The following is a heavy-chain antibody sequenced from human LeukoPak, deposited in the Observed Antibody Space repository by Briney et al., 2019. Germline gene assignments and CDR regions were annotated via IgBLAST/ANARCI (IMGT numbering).Heavy chain of an antibody. CDR1: GGSISSGSYY. CDR2: IYTSGST. V-gene: IGHV4-61*09. CDR3: ARGRPKWELRPHQSGYYFDY. J-gene: IGHJ4*02. D-gene: IGHD1-26*01. Sequence: PSETLSLTCTVSGGSISSGSYYWSWIRQPAGKGLEWIGHIYTSGSTYYNPSLKSRVTISVDTSKNQFSLKLSSVTAADTAVYYCARGRPKWELRPHQSGYYFDYWGQGTLVTVSS.